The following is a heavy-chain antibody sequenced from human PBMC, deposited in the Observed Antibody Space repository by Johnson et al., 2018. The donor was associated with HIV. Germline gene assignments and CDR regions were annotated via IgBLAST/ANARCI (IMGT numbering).Heavy chain of an antibody. CDR2: ISASGGST. Sequence: VQLVESGGGLVQPGGSLRLSCAASGFTFSSYVMSWVRQAPGKGLECVSSISASGGSTYYADSVKGRFTISRDNSKNTLYLQMNSLRAEDTAVYYCAKDWVYYSTPHAFDIWGQGTMVTVSS. D-gene: IGHD3-10*01. CDR3: AKDWVYYSTPHAFDI. J-gene: IGHJ3*02. V-gene: IGHV3-23*04. CDR1: GFTFSSYV.